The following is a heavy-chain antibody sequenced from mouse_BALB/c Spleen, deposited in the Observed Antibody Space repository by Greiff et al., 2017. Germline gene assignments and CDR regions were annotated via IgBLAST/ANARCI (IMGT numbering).Heavy chain of an antibody. CDR3: ARSGVSWFAY. CDR1: GYSFTSYY. CDR2: IDPFNGGT. Sequence: VQLQQSGPELVKPGASVKISCKASGYSFTSYYMHWVKQSHGKSLEWIGYIDPFNGGTSYNQKFKGKATLTVDKSSSTAYMHLSSLTSEDSAVYYCARSGVSWFAYWGQGTLVTVSA. D-gene: IGHD1-1*02. V-gene: IGHV1S135*01. J-gene: IGHJ3*01.